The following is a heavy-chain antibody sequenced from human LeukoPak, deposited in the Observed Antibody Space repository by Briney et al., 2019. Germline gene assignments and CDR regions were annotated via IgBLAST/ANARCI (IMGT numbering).Heavy chain of an antibody. Sequence: SETLSLTCTVSGGSISSSSYYWGWIRQPPGKGLEWIGSIYYSGSTYYDPSLKSRVTISVDTSKNQFSLKLSSVTAADTAVYYCARRSSITIFGVVKDAFDIWGQGTMVTVSS. J-gene: IGHJ3*02. CDR2: IYYSGST. V-gene: IGHV4-39*01. D-gene: IGHD3-3*01. CDR1: GGSISSSSYY. CDR3: ARRSSITIFGVVKDAFDI.